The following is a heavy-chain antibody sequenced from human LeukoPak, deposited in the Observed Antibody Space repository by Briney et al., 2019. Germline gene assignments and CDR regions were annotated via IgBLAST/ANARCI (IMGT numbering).Heavy chain of an antibody. CDR3: ARAPYYADYVV. J-gene: IGHJ1*01. V-gene: IGHV3-48*03. Sequence: GGSLRLSCAASGFTFSSYEMNWVCQAPGKGLEWVSYISGSGSTIYYADSVKGRFIISRDNAKNSLYLQMTSLRAEDTAVYYCARAPYYADYVVWGQGTLVTVSS. CDR2: ISGSGSTI. D-gene: IGHD4-17*01. CDR1: GFTFSSYE.